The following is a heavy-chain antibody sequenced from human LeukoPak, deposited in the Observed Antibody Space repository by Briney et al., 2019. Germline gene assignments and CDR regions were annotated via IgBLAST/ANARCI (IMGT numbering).Heavy chain of an antibody. CDR2: IRSSGTII. J-gene: IGHJ4*02. CDR3: ARDRGAVTDVFDY. Sequence: PGGSLRLSCVASGFTFSDYYMSWIRQAPGKGLDWVSYIRSSGTIIHYADSVKGRFTISRDNAKNSLYLQMNSLRAEDTAVYYCARDRGAVTDVFDYWGQGTLVTVSS. CDR1: GFTFSDYY. V-gene: IGHV3-11*04. D-gene: IGHD6-19*01.